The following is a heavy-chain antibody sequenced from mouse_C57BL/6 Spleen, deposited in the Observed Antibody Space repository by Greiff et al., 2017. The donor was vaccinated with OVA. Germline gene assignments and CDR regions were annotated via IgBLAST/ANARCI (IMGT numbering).Heavy chain of an antibody. Sequence: QVQLQQSGAELVKPGASVKLSCKASGYTFTSYWMHWVKQRPGQGLEWIGKIHPNSGSTNYTEKFKGKATLTVDKSSSTAYMQLSSLTSEDSAVYYYAGGGSTAFAGWGKGITVTVSA. CDR2: IHPNSGST. V-gene: IGHV1-64*01. D-gene: IGHD1-1*01. CDR1: GYTFTSYW. CDR3: AGGGSTAFAG. J-gene: IGHJ1*03.